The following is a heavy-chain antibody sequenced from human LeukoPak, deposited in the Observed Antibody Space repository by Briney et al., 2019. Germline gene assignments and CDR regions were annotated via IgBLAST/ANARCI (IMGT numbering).Heavy chain of an antibody. CDR2: IYHSGST. CDR1: GGSISSSNW. Sequence: SGTLSLTCAVSGGSISSSNWWSWVRQPPGKGLEWIGEIYHSGSTNYNPSLKSRGTISVDKSKNQFSLKLSSVTAADTAVYYCARDTPDYYDSSGLDYWGQGTLVTVSS. V-gene: IGHV4-4*02. D-gene: IGHD3-22*01. CDR3: ARDTPDYYDSSGLDY. J-gene: IGHJ4*02.